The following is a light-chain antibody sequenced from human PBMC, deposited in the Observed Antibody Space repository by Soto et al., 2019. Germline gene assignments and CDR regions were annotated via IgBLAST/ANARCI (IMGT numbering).Light chain of an antibody. CDR1: SSDVGGYNY. V-gene: IGLV2-14*01. J-gene: IGLJ1*01. CDR2: EVS. Sequence: SALAQPAFVSGSPGQSITISCTGTSSDVGGYNYVSWYQQHPGKAPKLMIYEVSNRPSGVSNRSSGSKSGNTASLTISGLQAEDEADYYCSSYTSSTFYVFGTGTKVTVL. CDR3: SSYTSSTFYV.